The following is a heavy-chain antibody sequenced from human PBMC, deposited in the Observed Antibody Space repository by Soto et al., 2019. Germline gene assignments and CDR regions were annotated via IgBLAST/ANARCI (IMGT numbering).Heavy chain of an antibody. CDR1: GGSISSGGYY. V-gene: IGHV4-30-4*01. D-gene: IGHD3-22*01. Sequence: SETLSLTCTVSGGSISSGGYYWSWIRQPPGKGLEWIGYIYYSGITYYNPSLKSRVTISVDTSKNQFSLKLSSVTAADTAVYYCARERFDSSGYYVYYGMDVWGQGTTVTVSS. CDR3: ARERFDSSGYYVYYGMDV. CDR2: IYYSGIT. J-gene: IGHJ6*02.